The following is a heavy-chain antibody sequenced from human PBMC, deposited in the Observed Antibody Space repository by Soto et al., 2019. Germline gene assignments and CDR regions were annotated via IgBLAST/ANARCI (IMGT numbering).Heavy chain of an antibody. CDR2: ISSGSTTI. CDR1: GFTFSSYS. CDR3: ARGYSSFDY. J-gene: IGHJ4*02. V-gene: IGHV3-48*01. D-gene: IGHD6-13*01. Sequence: EVQLEESGGGLVQPGGSLRLFCAASGFTFSSYSIHWVRQAPGKGLEWVSYISSGSTTIYYADSVRGRFTISRDNAKNSLYLHMNSLRAEDTAVFYCARGYSSFDYWGQGTLVTVSS.